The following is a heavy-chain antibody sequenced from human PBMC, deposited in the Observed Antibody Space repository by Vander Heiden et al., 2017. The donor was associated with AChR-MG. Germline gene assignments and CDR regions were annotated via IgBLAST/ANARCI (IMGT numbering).Heavy chain of an antibody. Sequence: QVQLQQSGPGLVKPSPTLSLTCTVSGGSISMGGYYRGWIRQHPGKGLEWIGYIYYSGSTSYNPSLKSRVTISVDTSKNQFSLKLSSVTAADTAVYYCARGGLLWFGELLYRWDWFDPWGQGTLVTVSS. J-gene: IGHJ5*02. V-gene: IGHV4-31*03. CDR3: ARGGLLWFGELLYRWDWFDP. CDR1: GGSISMGGYY. D-gene: IGHD3-10*01. CDR2: IYYSGST.